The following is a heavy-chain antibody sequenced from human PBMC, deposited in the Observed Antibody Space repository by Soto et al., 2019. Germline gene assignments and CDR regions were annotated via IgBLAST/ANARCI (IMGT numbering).Heavy chain of an antibody. CDR1: GITFSTYA. J-gene: IGHJ4*02. CDR2: ISGSGSNT. CDR3: ARDPSHSYYTLFYYFDY. V-gene: IGHV3-23*01. D-gene: IGHD1-26*01. Sequence: PGGSLRPSCAASGITFSTYAMSWVRQAPGKGLEWVSAISGSGSNTYYADSVKGRFTISRDDSKSTLYLQMNSLRADDTAVYYCARDPSHSYYTLFYYFDYWGQGTLVTVSS.